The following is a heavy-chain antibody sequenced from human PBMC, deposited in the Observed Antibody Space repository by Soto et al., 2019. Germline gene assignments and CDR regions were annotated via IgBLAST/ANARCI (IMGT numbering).Heavy chain of an antibody. CDR1: GYTFTSYG. Sequence: QVQLVQSGAEVKKPGASVKVSCKASGYTFTSYGISWVRQAPGQGLEWMGWISAYNGNTNYAQKLQGRVTMTTDTSTRTAYMELRSLRSDDTAVYYCARDNRGEQQLVLNDYWGQGTLVTVSS. V-gene: IGHV1-18*01. CDR3: ARDNRGEQQLVLNDY. J-gene: IGHJ4*02. D-gene: IGHD6-13*01. CDR2: ISAYNGNT.